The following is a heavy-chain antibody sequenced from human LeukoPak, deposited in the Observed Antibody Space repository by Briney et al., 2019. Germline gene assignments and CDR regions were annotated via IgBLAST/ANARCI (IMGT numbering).Heavy chain of an antibody. V-gene: IGHV4-61*01. CDR1: GGSISSSSYY. D-gene: IGHD6-19*01. CDR3: AIESSSGHAFDI. Sequence: SETLSLTCTVSGGSISSSSYYWSWIRQPPGKGLEWIGYIYYSGSTNYNPSLKSRVTISVDTSKNQFSLKLSSVTAADTAVYYCAIESSSGHAFDIWGQGTMVTVSS. CDR2: IYYSGST. J-gene: IGHJ3*02.